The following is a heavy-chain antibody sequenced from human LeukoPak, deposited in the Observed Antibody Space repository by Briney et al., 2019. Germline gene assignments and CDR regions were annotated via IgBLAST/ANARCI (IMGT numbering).Heavy chain of an antibody. Sequence: GASVKVSCKASGYTFTGYYMHWVRQAPGQGVEWMGWINPNSGGTNYAQKFQGRVTMTRDTSISTAYMELSRLRSDDTAVYYCARAPYDSSGYRPGDYWGQGTLVTVSS. V-gene: IGHV1-2*02. CDR1: GYTFTGYY. CDR3: ARAPYDSSGYRPGDY. D-gene: IGHD3-22*01. J-gene: IGHJ4*02. CDR2: INPNSGGT.